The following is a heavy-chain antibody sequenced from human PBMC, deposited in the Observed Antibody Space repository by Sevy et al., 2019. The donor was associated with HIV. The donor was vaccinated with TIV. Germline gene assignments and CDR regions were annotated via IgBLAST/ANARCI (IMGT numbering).Heavy chain of an antibody. CDR2: IYVSEST. D-gene: IGHD3-10*01. V-gene: IGHV4-61*02. Sequence: SETLSLTCTVSGASITSSLYYWSWIRQPAGKGPEWIGRIYVSESTNYNPSLKSRVSMSIDSSKNQFSLKLSSVTAADTAVYYCAREFTGTTTDWFDPWGQEPWSPSPQ. CDR3: AREFTGTTTDWFDP. CDR1: GASITSSLYY. J-gene: IGHJ5*02.